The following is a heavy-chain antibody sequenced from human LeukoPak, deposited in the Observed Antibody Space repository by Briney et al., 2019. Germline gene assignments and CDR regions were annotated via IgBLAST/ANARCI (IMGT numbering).Heavy chain of an antibody. J-gene: IGHJ5*02. CDR1: GFRLSSYA. CDR3: VYGGSYYVA. V-gene: IGHV3-23*01. CDR2: TSSSDPGT. Sequence: GGSLRLSCVASGFRLSSYAMSWVRQAPGKGLEWISATSSSDPGTYYADSVRGRFTISRDNSKNTLYLQMNSLRAEDTALYYCVYGGSYYVAWGQGTLVTVSS. D-gene: IGHD1-26*01.